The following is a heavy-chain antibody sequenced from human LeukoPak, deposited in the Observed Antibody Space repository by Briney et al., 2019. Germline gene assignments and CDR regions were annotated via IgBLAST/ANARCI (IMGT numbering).Heavy chain of an antibody. CDR2: IYYSGST. Sequence: PSETLSLTCTVSGGSISSYYWSWIRQPPGKGLEWIGYIYYSGSTNYNPSLKSRVTISVDTSKNQFSLKLSSVTAADTAVYYCARSAPAYGGNSWGFDPWGQGTLVTVSS. CDR3: ARSAPAYGGNSWGFDP. V-gene: IGHV4-59*08. J-gene: IGHJ5*02. D-gene: IGHD4-23*01. CDR1: GGSISSYY.